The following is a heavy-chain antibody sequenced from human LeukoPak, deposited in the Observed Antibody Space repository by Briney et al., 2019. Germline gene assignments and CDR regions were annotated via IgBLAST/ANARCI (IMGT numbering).Heavy chain of an antibody. Sequence: PSETLSLTCTVSGGSISSHYWNWIRQPAGKGLEWIGRLSTSGSPKYNPSLKSRVTISVDKSNNLFSLKVNSVTAADTAVYYCARMIAGAAGFWLVAWGQGTPVTISS. CDR3: ARMIAGAAGFWLVA. CDR1: GGSISSHY. J-gene: IGHJ5*02. D-gene: IGHD6-25*01. V-gene: IGHV4-4*07. CDR2: LSTSGSP.